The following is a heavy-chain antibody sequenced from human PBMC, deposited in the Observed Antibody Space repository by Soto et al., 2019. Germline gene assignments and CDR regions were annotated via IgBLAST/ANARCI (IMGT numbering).Heavy chain of an antibody. CDR1: GGSISSSSYY. V-gene: IGHV4-39*01. Sequence: SETLSLTCTVSGGSISSSSYYWGWIRQPPGKGLEWIGSIYYSGSTYYNPSLKSRVTISVDTSKNQFSLKLNSVTAAYTAVYYCARHVDYDFWSGYYTPEYFQHWGQGTLVTV. CDR3: ARHVDYDFWSGYYTPEYFQH. CDR2: IYYSGST. J-gene: IGHJ1*01. D-gene: IGHD3-3*01.